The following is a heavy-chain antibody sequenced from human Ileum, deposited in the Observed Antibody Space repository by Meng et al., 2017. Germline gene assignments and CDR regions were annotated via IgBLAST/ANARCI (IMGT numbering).Heavy chain of an antibody. CDR1: GGTFSSYA. CDR2: IIPIFGTA. Sequence: SVKVSCKASGGTFSSYAISWVRQAPGQGLEWMGGIIPIFGTANYAQKFQGRVTITADKSTSTAYMELSSLRSEDTAVYYCASPDTLTDYYYYYGMDVWGQGNTVT. CDR3: ASPDTLTDYYYYYGMDV. V-gene: IGHV1-69*06. J-gene: IGHJ6*01. D-gene: IGHD5-18*01.